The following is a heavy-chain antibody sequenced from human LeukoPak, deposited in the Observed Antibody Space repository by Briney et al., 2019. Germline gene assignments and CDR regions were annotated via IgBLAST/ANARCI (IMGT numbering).Heavy chain of an antibody. D-gene: IGHD6-19*01. Sequence: SETLSLTCTVSGYSISSGYYWGWIRQPPGKGLEWIGSIYHSGSTYYNPSLKSRVTISVDTSKNQFSLKLSSVTAADTAVYYCARCAIAVAGTGGKFDPWGQGTLVTVSS. J-gene: IGHJ5*02. V-gene: IGHV4-38-2*02. CDR2: IYHSGST. CDR3: ARCAIAVAGTGGKFDP. CDR1: GYSISSGYY.